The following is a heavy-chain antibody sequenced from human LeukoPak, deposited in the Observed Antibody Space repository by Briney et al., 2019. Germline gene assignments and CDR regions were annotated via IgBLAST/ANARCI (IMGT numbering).Heavy chain of an antibody. J-gene: IGHJ4*02. CDR3: ALSLFYYNSSGYYPFDY. V-gene: IGHV1-8*01. Sequence: ASVKVSCKASGYTFTSYDINWVRPATGQGLEWMGWMNPNSGNTGYAQKFQGRVTMTRNNYISTAYMELSSLRSEDTAVYYCALSLFYYNSSGYYPFDYWGQGTLVTVSS. CDR2: MNPNSGNT. D-gene: IGHD3-22*01. CDR1: GYTFTSYD.